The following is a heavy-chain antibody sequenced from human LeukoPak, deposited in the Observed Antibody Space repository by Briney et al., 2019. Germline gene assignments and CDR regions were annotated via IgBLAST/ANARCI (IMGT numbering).Heavy chain of an antibody. CDR3: ARRVDFWSGSYYYGMDV. J-gene: IGHJ6*02. Sequence: ASVKVSCKASGYTFTIYGISWVRQAPGQGLEWMGWISAYNGNTNYAQKLQGRVTMTTDTSTSTAYMELRSLRSDDTAVYYCARRVDFWSGSYYYGMDVWGQGTTVTVSS. D-gene: IGHD3-3*01. CDR1: GYTFTIYG. CDR2: ISAYNGNT. V-gene: IGHV1-18*01.